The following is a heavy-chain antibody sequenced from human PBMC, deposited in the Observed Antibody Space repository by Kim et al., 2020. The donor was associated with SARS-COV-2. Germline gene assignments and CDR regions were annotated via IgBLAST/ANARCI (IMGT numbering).Heavy chain of an antibody. CDR1: GFTFSSYW. D-gene: IGHD3-22*01. CDR2: INSDGSST. Sequence: GGSLRLSCAASGFTFSSYWMHWVRQAPGKGLVWVSRINSDGSSTSYADSVKGRFTISRDNAKNTLYLQMNSLRAEDTAVYYCARFRTMKGPGSPFWGQGTLVTVSS. J-gene: IGHJ4*02. V-gene: IGHV3-74*01. CDR3: ARFRTMKGPGSPF.